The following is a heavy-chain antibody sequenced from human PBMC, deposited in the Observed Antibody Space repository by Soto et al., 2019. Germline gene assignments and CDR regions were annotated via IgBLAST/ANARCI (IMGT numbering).Heavy chain of an antibody. J-gene: IGHJ4*02. CDR2: ISWNSGSI. CDR1: GFTFDDYA. V-gene: IGHV3-9*01. Sequence: EVPLVESGGGLVQPGRSLRLSCAASGFTFDDYAMHWVRQAPGKGLEWVSGISWNSGSIGYADSVKGRFTISRDNAKNSLYLQMNSLRAEDTALYYCAIVTYYYDSSGYGTFDYWGQGTLVTVSS. CDR3: AIVTYYYDSSGYGTFDY. D-gene: IGHD3-22*01.